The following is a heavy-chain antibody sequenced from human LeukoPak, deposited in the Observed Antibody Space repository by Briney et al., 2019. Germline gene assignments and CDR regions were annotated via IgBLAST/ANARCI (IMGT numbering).Heavy chain of an antibody. J-gene: IGHJ3*02. V-gene: IGHV4-39*01. D-gene: IGHD3-22*01. Sequence: SETLSLTCTVSGGSISRSSYYCGWIRQPPGKGLEWIGSIYYSGSTYYNPSLKSRVTISVDTSKNQFSLKLSSVTAADTAVYYCARARHYYDSSGLLTDAFDIWGQGTMVTVSS. CDR3: ARARHYYDSSGLLTDAFDI. CDR1: GGSISRSSYY. CDR2: IYYSGST.